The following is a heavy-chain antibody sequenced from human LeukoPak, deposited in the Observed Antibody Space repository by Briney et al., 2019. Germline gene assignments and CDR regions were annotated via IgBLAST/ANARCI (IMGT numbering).Heavy chain of an antibody. D-gene: IGHD6-13*01. V-gene: IGHV3-30-3*01. CDR2: ISYDGSNK. CDR1: GFTFSSYA. J-gene: IGHJ4*02. CDR3: ARVRQQPLWVPGPFHY. Sequence: GSLRLSCAAAGFTFSSYAKHWVRQAPGKGLEWVAVISYDGSNKYYADSVKGRFTISRDNSKNTLYLQMNSLRAEDTAVYYCARVRQQPLWVPGPFHYWGQGTLVTVSS.